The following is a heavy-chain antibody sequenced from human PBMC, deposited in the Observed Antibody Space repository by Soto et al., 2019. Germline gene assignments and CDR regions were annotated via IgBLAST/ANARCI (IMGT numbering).Heavy chain of an antibody. V-gene: IGHV1-46*01. Sequence: QVQLVQSGAEVKKPGASVKVSCKASGYTFTSYYMHWVRQAPGQGLEWMGIINPSGGSTSYAQKFQGRVTMTRDTSTSTVYMELSSLRSEDTAVYYGARGSGTENYYYYGMDVWGQGTTVTVSS. CDR1: GYTFTSYY. D-gene: IGHD1-26*01. J-gene: IGHJ6*02. CDR3: ARGSGTENYYYYGMDV. CDR2: INPSGGST.